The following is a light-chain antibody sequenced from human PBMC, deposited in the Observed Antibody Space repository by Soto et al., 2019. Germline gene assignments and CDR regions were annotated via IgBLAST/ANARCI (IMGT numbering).Light chain of an antibody. CDR1: QSVSSN. J-gene: IGKJ1*01. CDR3: QEYNNYWT. Sequence: EIVITQSASTVSVSPGERATLSCRASQSVSSNLAWYQQKPGQAPRLLIYGASTRATGIPARFSGSGSGTEITLTISSLHPDDFATYYCQEYNNYWTFGQGTKVDIK. V-gene: IGKV3-15*01. CDR2: GAS.